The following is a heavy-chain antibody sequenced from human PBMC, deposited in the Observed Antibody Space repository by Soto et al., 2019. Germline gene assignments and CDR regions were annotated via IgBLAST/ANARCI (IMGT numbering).Heavy chain of an antibody. V-gene: IGHV3-30-3*01. CDR2: ISYDGSNK. J-gene: IGHJ4*02. CDR1: GFTFSSYA. CDR3: ARGSPFYSYGYEYFDY. D-gene: IGHD5-18*01. Sequence: PGGSLRLSCAASGFTFSSYAMHWVRQAPGKGLEWVAVISYDGSNKYYADSVKGRFTISRDNSKNTLYLQMNSLRAEDTAVYYCARGSPFYSYGYEYFDYWCQGTLVTVSS.